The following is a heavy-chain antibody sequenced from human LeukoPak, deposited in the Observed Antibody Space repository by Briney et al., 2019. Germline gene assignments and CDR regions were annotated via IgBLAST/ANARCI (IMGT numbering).Heavy chain of an antibody. CDR1: GGSFSGYY. CDR2: IYTSGNT. J-gene: IGHJ4*02. V-gene: IGHV4-4*07. Sequence: SSETLSLTCAVYGGSFSGYYWNWIRQPAGKGLEWIGRIYTSGNTNSNPSLKSRVTMSVDTSKSQFSLKLSSVTAADTAVYYCAREEMAIDYWGQGTLVTVSS. CDR3: AREEMAIDY.